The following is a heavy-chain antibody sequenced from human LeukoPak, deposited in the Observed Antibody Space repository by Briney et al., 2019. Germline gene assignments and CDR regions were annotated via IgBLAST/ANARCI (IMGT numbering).Heavy chain of an antibody. D-gene: IGHD6-19*01. J-gene: IGHJ3*02. V-gene: IGHV4-59*08. CDR3: ARPYSGGWYGAFNI. CDR2: FYGSGTT. Sequence: TSETLSLTCTVSGDSIRSYYWSWIRQPPGKGLEWIGYFYGSGTTKYNPSLKSRVTISVDTSKNQFSLKLSSVTAADTAVYYCARPYSGGWYGAFNIWGQGTMVTVSS. CDR1: GDSIRSYY.